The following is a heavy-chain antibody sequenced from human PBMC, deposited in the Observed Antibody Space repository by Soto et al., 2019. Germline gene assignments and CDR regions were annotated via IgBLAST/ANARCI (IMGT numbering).Heavy chain of an antibody. CDR2: ISSSSSTI. CDR3: ARDGIMIFGVVSSFDY. D-gene: IGHD3-3*01. Sequence: EVQLVESGGGLVQPGGSLRLSCAASGFTFRSYSMNWVRQAPGKGLEWVSYISSSSSTIYYADSVKGRFTISRDNAKNSLYLQMNSLRAADTAVYYCARDGIMIFGVVSSFDYWVQGTLVTVSS. J-gene: IGHJ4*02. CDR1: GFTFRSYS. V-gene: IGHV3-48*01.